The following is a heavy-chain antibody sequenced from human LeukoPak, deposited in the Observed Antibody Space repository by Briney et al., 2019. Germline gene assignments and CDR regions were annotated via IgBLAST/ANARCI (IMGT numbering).Heavy chain of an antibody. Sequence: SETLSLTCAVYGGSFSGYYWSWIRQPPGKGLEWIGEINHSGSTNYNPSLKSRVTISVDTSKNQFSLKLSSVTAADTAVYYCARGLTTVNDALDIWGQGTMVTVSS. J-gene: IGHJ3*02. V-gene: IGHV4-34*01. CDR1: GGSFSGYY. CDR2: INHSGST. CDR3: ARGLTTVNDALDI. D-gene: IGHD4-17*01.